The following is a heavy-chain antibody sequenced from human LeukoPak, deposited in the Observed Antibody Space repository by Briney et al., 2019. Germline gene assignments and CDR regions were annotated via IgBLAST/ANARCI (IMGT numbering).Heavy chain of an antibody. J-gene: IGHJ6*02. CDR1: GFTVSSNY. CDR3: ARDGSGGFYYGIDV. V-gene: IGHV3-53*01. Sequence: PGGSLRLSCAASGFTVSSNYMSWVRQAPGKGLEWVSVIYSGGSTYYADSVKGRFTISRDNSKNTLYLQMNSLRAEDTAVHYCARDGSGGFYYGIDVCGQGTTVTVSS. D-gene: IGHD6-19*01. CDR2: IYSGGST.